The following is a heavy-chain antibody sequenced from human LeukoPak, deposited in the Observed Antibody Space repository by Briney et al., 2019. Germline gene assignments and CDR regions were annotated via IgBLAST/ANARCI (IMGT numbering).Heavy chain of an antibody. CDR3: LREYSNYPRNWFDS. J-gene: IGHJ5*01. Sequence: GGSLRLSCAVSGFTFTKYAVSWVRQGPEKGLEWVSAISDRGDATYYADSVKGRFTISRDSSKNTVYLQMNSLRVEDAAVYYCLREYSNYPRNWFDSWGQGTLVTVSS. V-gene: IGHV3-23*01. CDR2: ISDRGDAT. D-gene: IGHD4-11*01. CDR1: GFTFTKYA.